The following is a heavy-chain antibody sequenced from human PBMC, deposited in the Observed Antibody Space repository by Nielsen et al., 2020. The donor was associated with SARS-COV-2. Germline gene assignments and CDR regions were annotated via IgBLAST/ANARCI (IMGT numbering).Heavy chain of an antibody. Sequence: GEYMKIFCKGSGYSFNRYWIGWVRQMLGKGLEWMGIIYPGDSDTRYSPSFQGQVTISADKSISTAYLQWSSLKASDTAMYYCARLLLWFGELSGWFDPWGQGTLVTVSS. V-gene: IGHV5-51*01. D-gene: IGHD3-10*01. J-gene: IGHJ5*02. CDR2: IYPGDSDT. CDR1: GYSFNRYW. CDR3: ARLLLWFGELSGWFDP.